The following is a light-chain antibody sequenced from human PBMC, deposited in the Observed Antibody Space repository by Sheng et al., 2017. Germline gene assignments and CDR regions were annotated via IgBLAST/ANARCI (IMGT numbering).Light chain of an antibody. CDR2: KAS. V-gene: IGKV1-5*03. CDR1: QSIGSW. CDR3: QQYDNLIT. Sequence: DIQMTQSPSTLSASVGDRVTITCRASQSIGSWLAWLQQKPGKAPKVLIYKASSLESGVPSRFSGSGSGTEFTLTISSLQPDDFATYYCQQYDNLITFGQGTRLEIK. J-gene: IGKJ5*01.